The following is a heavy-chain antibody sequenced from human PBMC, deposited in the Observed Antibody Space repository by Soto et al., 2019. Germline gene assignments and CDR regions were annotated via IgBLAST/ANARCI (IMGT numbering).Heavy chain of an antibody. CDR2: ISGGSGST. CDR1: GFTFSSYA. Sequence: GGSLRLSCAASGFTFSSYAMSWVRQAPGKGLEWVSTISGGSGSTYHADSVKGRLTISRDNSKNTLYLQMSSLRAEDTAVYYCAKRSGPYYYYGMDVWGQGTTVTVSS. J-gene: IGHJ6*02. V-gene: IGHV3-23*01. CDR3: AKRSGPYYYYGMDV.